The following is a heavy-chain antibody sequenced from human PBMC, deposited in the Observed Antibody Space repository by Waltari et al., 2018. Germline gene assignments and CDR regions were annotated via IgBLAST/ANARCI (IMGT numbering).Heavy chain of an antibody. J-gene: IGHJ4*02. V-gene: IGHV3-64*01. CDR3: ASGLVGATTLYY. CDR2: ISSNGGST. Sequence: EVQLVESGGGLVQPGGSLRLSCAASGFTFSSYAMHWVRQAPGKGLEYVSVISSNGGSTYYANSVKGRFTISRDNSKNTLYLQMGSLRAEDMAVYYCASGLVGATTLYYWGQGTLVTVSS. CDR1: GFTFSSYA. D-gene: IGHD1-26*01.